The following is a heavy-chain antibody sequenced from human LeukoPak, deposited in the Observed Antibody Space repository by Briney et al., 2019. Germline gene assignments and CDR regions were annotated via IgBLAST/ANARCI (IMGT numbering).Heavy chain of an antibody. CDR1: GCTFSSYA. V-gene: IGHV3-23*01. D-gene: IGHD3-3*01. Sequence: GGSLRLSCAPSGCTFSSYAMSWVRQAPGKGLEWVSAISGSGGSTYYADSVKGRFTISRDNSKNTLYLQMDSLRAEDTAVYYCAKQQGDFWSGYYPSDPYYYYGMDLWGQGTTVTVSS. CDR2: ISGSGGST. J-gene: IGHJ6*02. CDR3: AKQQGDFWSGYYPSDPYYYYGMDL.